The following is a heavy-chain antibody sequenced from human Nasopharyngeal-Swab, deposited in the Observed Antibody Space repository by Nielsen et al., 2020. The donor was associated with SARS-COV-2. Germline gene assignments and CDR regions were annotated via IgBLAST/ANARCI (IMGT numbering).Heavy chain of an antibody. J-gene: IGHJ6*03. CDR2: ISPSSGYI. Sequence: GASLQISCAGSGFTFGSFGMTWVRQAPGKGLEWVSYISPSSGYIYYAESLKGRFTISRDNGKNSVYLQMNSPRADDTAVYFCARQDRFYYYLDVWGKGTTVTVSS. D-gene: IGHD3-3*01. V-gene: IGHV3-21*01. CDR3: ARQDRFYYYLDV. CDR1: GFTFGSFG.